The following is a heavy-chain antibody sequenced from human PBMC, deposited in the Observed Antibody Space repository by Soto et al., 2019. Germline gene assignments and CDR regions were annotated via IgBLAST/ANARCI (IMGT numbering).Heavy chain of an antibody. Sequence: QVLLVQSGAEVKKPGSSVKVSCKTSGGSFNNYAVSWVRQAPGQGLEWMGGIIPNFDTPNYAQKFQDRVTIIADESTRTVYMELRSLRSNDTAVYYCAVAMVREILIFESSGMHVWGQGTTVIVSS. CDR2: IIPNFDTP. J-gene: IGHJ6*02. CDR1: GGSFNNYA. V-gene: IGHV1-69*01. D-gene: IGHD3-10*01. CDR3: AVAMVREILIFESSGMHV.